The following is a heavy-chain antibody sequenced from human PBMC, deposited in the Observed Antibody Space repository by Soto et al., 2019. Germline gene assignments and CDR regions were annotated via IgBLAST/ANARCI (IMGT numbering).Heavy chain of an antibody. V-gene: IGHV3-49*03. CDR2: IRSKAYGGTT. Sequence: GGSLRLSCTASGFTFGDYAMSWFRQAPGKGLEWVGFIRSKAYGGTTEYAASVKGRFTISRDDSKSIAYLQMNSLKTEDTAVYYCTRSLYSEGGLGGFKAGSSGGSCYPYWGQGTLVTVSS. CDR3: TRSLYSEGGLGGFKAGSSGGSCYPY. CDR1: GFTFGDYA. D-gene: IGHD2-15*01. J-gene: IGHJ4*02.